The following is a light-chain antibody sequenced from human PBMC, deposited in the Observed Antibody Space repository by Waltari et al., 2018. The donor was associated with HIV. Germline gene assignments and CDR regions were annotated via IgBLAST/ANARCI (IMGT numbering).Light chain of an antibody. J-gene: IGLJ2*01. CDR2: EDD. CDR3: QSYDSNYVV. Sequence: FMLTQPHSVSESPGETVTISCTRSSGSIGLNFVQRYQQRPGSAPTTVIYEDDRRPSGVPDRFSGSIDRSSNSASLTISGLEPEDEADYYCQSYDSNYVVFGGGTKLTVL. V-gene: IGLV6-57*04. CDR1: SGSIGLNF.